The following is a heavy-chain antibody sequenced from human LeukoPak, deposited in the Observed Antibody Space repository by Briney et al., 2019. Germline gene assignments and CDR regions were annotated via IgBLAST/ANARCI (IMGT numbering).Heavy chain of an antibody. CDR2: ISAYNGNT. V-gene: IGHV1-18*04. CDR1: GYTFTGYY. Sequence: GASVKVSCKASGYTFTGYYMHWVRQAPGQGLEWMGWISAYNGNTNYAQKLQGRVTMTTDTSTSTAYMELRSLRSDDTAVYYCAEYSSSSDAFDIWGQGTMVTVSS. J-gene: IGHJ3*02. D-gene: IGHD6-6*01. CDR3: AEYSSSSDAFDI.